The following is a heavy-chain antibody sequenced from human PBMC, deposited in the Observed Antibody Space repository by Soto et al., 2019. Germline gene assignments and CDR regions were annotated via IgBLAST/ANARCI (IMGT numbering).Heavy chain of an antibody. CDR3: ARDIGLYGDYPWGFDY. J-gene: IGHJ4*02. CDR1: GGTFSSYA. V-gene: IGHV1-69*01. CDR2: IIPIFGTA. D-gene: IGHD4-17*01. Sequence: QVQLVQSGAEVKKPGSSVKVSCKASGGTFSSYAISWVRQAPGQGIESMGGIIPIFGTANYAQTFQGRVKITADESTRTAYMELSSLRSEDTAVYYCARDIGLYGDYPWGFDYWGQGTLVTVFS.